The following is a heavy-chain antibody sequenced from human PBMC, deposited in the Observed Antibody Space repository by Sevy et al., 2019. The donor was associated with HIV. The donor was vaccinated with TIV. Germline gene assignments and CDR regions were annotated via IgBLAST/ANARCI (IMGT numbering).Heavy chain of an antibody. V-gene: IGHV3-30*18. CDR2: ISYDGSNK. CDR3: AKGHSWYYFDY. CDR1: GFTFSSYG. Sequence: GGSLRLSCAASGFTFSSYGMHWVRQAPGKGLEWVAVISYDGSNKYYADSVKGRFTISRDNSKNTLYLQMNSLRAEDTAVYYCAKGHSWYYFDYWGQRTLVTVSS. J-gene: IGHJ4*02. D-gene: IGHD6-13*01.